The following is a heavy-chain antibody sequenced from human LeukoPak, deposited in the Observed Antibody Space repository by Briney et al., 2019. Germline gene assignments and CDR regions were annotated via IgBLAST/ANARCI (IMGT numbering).Heavy chain of an antibody. CDR2: IWYDGSNK. CDR3: ARDSLPWRKDGYSSSLDP. D-gene: IGHD6-13*01. CDR1: GFTFSSYG. V-gene: IGHV3-33*01. J-gene: IGHJ5*02. Sequence: PGGSLRLSCAASGFTFSSYGMHWVRQAPGKGLEWVAVIWYDGSNKYYADSVKGRFTISRDNSKNTLYLQMNSLRAEDTAVYYCARDSLPWRKDGYSSSLDPWGQGTLVTVSS.